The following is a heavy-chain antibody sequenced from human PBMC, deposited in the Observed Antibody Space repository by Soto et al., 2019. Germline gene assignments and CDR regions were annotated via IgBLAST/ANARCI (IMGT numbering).Heavy chain of an antibody. CDR1: GFTFSSYW. Sequence: GEALKISCAASGFTFSSYWMSWVRQAPGKGLEWVANIKQDGSEKYYVDSVKGRFTISRDNAKNSLYLQMNSLRAEDTAVYYCARPVVVAAMGGYWGQGTLVTVSS. J-gene: IGHJ4*02. V-gene: IGHV3-7*01. CDR3: ARPVVVAAMGGY. D-gene: IGHD2-15*01. CDR2: IKQDGSEK.